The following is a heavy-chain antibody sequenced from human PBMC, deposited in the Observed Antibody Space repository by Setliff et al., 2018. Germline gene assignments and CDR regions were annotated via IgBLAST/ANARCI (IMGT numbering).Heavy chain of an antibody. Sequence: SETLSLTCTVSGGSISSGVYYWSWIRQSPGKTLEWIGEIMDGRDTVYNPSLNSRVTISFDTSRNQFSLELSSVTAADTAVYYCARHATYYYGSGNLPFDHWAQGSLVTVSS. J-gene: IGHJ4*02. CDR2: IMDGRDT. CDR3: ARHATYYYGSGNLPFDH. V-gene: IGHV4-39*01. D-gene: IGHD3-10*01. CDR1: GGSISSGVYY.